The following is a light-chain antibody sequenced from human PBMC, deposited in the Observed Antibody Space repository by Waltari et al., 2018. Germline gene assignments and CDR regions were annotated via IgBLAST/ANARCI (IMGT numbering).Light chain of an antibody. CDR1: HHINTN. V-gene: IGKV1-5*03. J-gene: IGKJ4*01. CDR2: KPS. CDR3: QQYNSYPVI. Sequence: DIQMTQSPSTLSASVGDRVIITCRASHHINTNLAWYQQKPGGGPKVLIHKPSKLESGVPSRVSGSRSGTEFTLTISSLQPDDFATYYCQQYNSYPVIFGGGTTVEIK.